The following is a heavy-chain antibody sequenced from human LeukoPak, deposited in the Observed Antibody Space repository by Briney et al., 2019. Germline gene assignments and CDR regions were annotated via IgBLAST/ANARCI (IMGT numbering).Heavy chain of an antibody. Sequence: KPSETLSLTCAVSGGSISSSNWWSWVRQPPGKGLEWIGEIYHSGSTNYNPSLKSRVTISVDKSKNQFSLKLSSVTAADTAVYYCASSQQLVRTFDYWGQGTLVTVSS. V-gene: IGHV4-4*02. CDR2: IYHSGST. D-gene: IGHD6-13*01. J-gene: IGHJ4*02. CDR1: GGSISSSNW. CDR3: ASSQQLVRTFDY.